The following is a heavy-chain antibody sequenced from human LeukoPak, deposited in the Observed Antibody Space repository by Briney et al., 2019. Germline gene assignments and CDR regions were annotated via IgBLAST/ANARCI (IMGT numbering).Heavy chain of an antibody. CDR1: GYTFTGYY. Sequence: RASVKVSCKASGYTFTGYYMHWVRQAPGQGLEWMGWINPNSGGTNYAQKFQGRVTMTRDTSISTAYMELSRLRSDDTAVYYCARGAPGSPNGDAFDIWGQGTMVTVSS. CDR2: INPNSGGT. D-gene: IGHD2-2*01. CDR3: ARGAPGSPNGDAFDI. J-gene: IGHJ3*02. V-gene: IGHV1-2*02.